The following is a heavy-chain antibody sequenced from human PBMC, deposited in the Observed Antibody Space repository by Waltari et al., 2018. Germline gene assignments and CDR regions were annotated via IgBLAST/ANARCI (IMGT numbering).Heavy chain of an antibody. V-gene: IGHV5-51*03. Sequence: EVQLVQSGAEVKKPGESLKISCKGSGYRFTSYWIGWVRQMPGKGLEWMGIIYPGDSDTRYSPSFQGQVTISADKSISTAYLQWSSLKASDTAMYYCARCGLDYDSSGYYYYYGMDVWGQGTTVTVSS. CDR3: ARCGLDYDSSGYYYYYGMDV. CDR1: GYRFTSYW. CDR2: IYPGDSDT. D-gene: IGHD3-22*01. J-gene: IGHJ6*02.